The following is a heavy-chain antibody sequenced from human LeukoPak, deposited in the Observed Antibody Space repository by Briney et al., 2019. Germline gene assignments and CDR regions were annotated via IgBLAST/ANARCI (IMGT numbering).Heavy chain of an antibody. D-gene: IGHD4-17*01. CDR1: GGPFSGYY. J-gene: IGHJ4*02. CDR2: INHSGST. Sequence: PSETLSLTCAVYGGPFSGYYWSWIRQPPGKGLEWIGEINHSGSTNYNPSLKSRVTISVDTSKNQFSLKLSSVTAADTAVYYCARITSASTTVTTRSRYWGQGTLVTVSS. V-gene: IGHV4-34*01. CDR3: ARITSASTTVTTRSRY.